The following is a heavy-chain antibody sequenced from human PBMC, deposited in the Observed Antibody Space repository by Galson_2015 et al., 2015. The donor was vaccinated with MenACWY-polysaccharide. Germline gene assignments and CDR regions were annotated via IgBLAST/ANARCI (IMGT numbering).Heavy chain of an antibody. CDR1: GFTFGDYA. Sequence: SLRLSCAASGFTFGDYAMAWFRQAPGKGLEWVASISNDGNNKYYADSVKGRFTISRDNSKNTLFLQMDSLRADDTAVYYCASGSTSGATANSLDYWGRGTQVTVSS. CDR2: ISNDGNNK. D-gene: IGHD1-26*01. V-gene: IGHV3-30*04. J-gene: IGHJ4*02. CDR3: ASGSTSGATANSLDY.